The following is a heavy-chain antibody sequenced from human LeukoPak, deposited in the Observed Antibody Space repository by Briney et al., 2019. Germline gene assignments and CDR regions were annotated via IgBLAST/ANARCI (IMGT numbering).Heavy chain of an antibody. V-gene: IGHV4-39*07. Sequence: QASETLSLTCTVSGASISSGNYYWGWIRQPPGKGLEWLGSIYYSGDTYNNPPLKSRVTISVDTAKSQFSLRLTSMTAADTAVYYCARGDSGSYFFYFDYWGQGTLVTVSS. CDR3: ARGDSGSYFFYFDY. CDR1: GASISSGNYY. CDR2: IYYSGDT. D-gene: IGHD1-26*01. J-gene: IGHJ4*02.